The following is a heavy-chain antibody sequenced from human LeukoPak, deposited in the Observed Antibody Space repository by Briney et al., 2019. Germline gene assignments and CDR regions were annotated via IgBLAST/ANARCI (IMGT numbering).Heavy chain of an antibody. CDR2: INHSGST. CDR1: GGSFSGYY. D-gene: IGHD3-22*01. CDR3: ARGRITMIVVAPKRAFDI. Sequence: SETLSLTCAVYGGSFSGYYWSWIRQPPGKGLEWIGEINHSGSTNYNPSLKGRVTISVDTSKNQFSLKLSSVTAADTAVYYCARGRITMIVVAPKRAFDIWGQGTMVTVSS. J-gene: IGHJ3*02. V-gene: IGHV4-34*01.